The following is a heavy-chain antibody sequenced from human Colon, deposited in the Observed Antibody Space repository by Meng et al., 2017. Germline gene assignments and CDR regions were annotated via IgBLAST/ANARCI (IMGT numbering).Heavy chain of an antibody. J-gene: IGHJ4*02. CDR1: GGSISSCDYY. Sequence: QVQLQESGPGLVKPSQTLSPPCTVSGGSISSCDYYWSWIRQPPGKGLEWIGYMYYSGSTYYNPSLKSRVSISVDTSKNQFSLRLSSVTATDTAVYYCARTGRFLEPDYWGQGTLVTVSS. CDR3: ARTGRFLEPDY. CDR2: MYYSGST. D-gene: IGHD3-3*01. V-gene: IGHV4-30-4*01.